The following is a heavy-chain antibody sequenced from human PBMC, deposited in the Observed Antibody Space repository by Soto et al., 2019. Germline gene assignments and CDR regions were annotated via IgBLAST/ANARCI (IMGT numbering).Heavy chain of an antibody. Sequence: PSQTLSLTCAISGDSVSSNSAAWNWIRQSPSRGLEWLGRTYYRSKWYNDYAVSVKSRITINPDTPKNQFSLQLNSVTPEDTAVYYCARDGYSYAYYYYYYGMDACGQGTTVTVYS. D-gene: IGHD5-18*01. V-gene: IGHV6-1*01. CDR2: TYYRSKWYN. J-gene: IGHJ6*02. CDR1: GDSVSSNSAA. CDR3: ARDGYSYAYYYYYYGMDA.